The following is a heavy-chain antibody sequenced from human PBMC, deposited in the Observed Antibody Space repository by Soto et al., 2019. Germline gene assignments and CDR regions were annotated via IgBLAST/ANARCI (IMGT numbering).Heavy chain of an antibody. J-gene: IGHJ5*02. CDR1: GGSISSSSYY. D-gene: IGHD5-12*01. CDR2: IYYSGIT. CDR3: ESIYRMATKLNWFDP. V-gene: IGHV4-39*01. Sequence: EALSVTCPVSGGSISSSSYYWGWIRQPPGKGLEWIGSIYYSGITYYNPSLKSRVTISVDTSKNQFSLKLSSVTAADTAVYYCESIYRMATKLNWFDPWGQGTLVTVYS.